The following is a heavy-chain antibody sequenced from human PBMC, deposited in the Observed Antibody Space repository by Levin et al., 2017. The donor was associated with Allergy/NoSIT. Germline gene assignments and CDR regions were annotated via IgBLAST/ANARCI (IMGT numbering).Heavy chain of an antibody. CDR2: VNNDGTST. J-gene: IGHJ4*02. CDR3: VRSGCSSTSCLDY. D-gene: IGHD2-2*01. CDR1: GFTFSSYW. V-gene: IGHV3-74*01. Sequence: ASVKVSCAASGFTFSSYWMHWVRQAPGKGLVWVSRVNNDGTSTNYADSVQGRFTISRDNAKNTLFLQMNSLGAEDTAVYYCVRSGCSSTSCLDYWGQGTLVTVSS.